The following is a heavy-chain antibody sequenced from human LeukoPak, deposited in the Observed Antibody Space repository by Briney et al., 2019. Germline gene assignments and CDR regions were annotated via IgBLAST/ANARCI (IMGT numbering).Heavy chain of an antibody. J-gene: IGHJ4*02. CDR2: ISASGGST. D-gene: IGHD6-13*01. Sequence: GGSLRLSCAASGFTFSSSAMSWVRQAPGKGLEWVSDISASGGSTYYADSVKGRFTVSRDNSKNTLCLQMNSLRADDTAVYYCAKGPRQQLVTRFDNWGQGTLVTVSS. V-gene: IGHV3-23*01. CDR1: GFTFSSSA. CDR3: AKGPRQQLVTRFDN.